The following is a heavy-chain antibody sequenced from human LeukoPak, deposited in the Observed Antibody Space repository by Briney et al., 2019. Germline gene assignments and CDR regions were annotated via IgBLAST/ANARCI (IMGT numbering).Heavy chain of an antibody. Sequence: GGALRLSCAASGFPFSSYSMNWVRQAPGKGLEWVSYISSSSSTIYYADPVKGRFTISRDNAKNSLYLQMNSLRAEDMAVYYCAAGIYRRITFDYWLQGVQVAVSS. V-gene: IGHV3-48*01. CDR3: AAGIYRRITFDY. CDR2: ISSSSSTI. D-gene: IGHD3-10*01. J-gene: IGHJ4*02. CDR1: GFPFSSYS.